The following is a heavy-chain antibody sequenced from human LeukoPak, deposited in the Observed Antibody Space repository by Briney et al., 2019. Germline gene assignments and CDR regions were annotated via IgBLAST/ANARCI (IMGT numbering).Heavy chain of an antibody. CDR2: IYSGGST. J-gene: IGHJ4*02. Sequence: GGSLRLSCAASGFTVSSNYMSWVRQAPGKGLEWVSVIYSGGSTYYADSVKGRFTISRDNSKNTLYLQMNSLRAEDTAVYYCARWQWLEPGGYWGQGTLVTVSS. V-gene: IGHV3-53*01. CDR3: ARWQWLEPGGY. D-gene: IGHD6-19*01. CDR1: GFTVSSNY.